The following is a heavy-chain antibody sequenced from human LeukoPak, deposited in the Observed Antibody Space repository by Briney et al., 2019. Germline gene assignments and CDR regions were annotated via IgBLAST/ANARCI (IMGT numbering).Heavy chain of an antibody. Sequence: GGSLRLSCAASGFTFSSYAMSWVRQAPGKGLEWVSVIYSGGSTYYADSVKGRFTISRDNSKNTLYLQMNSLRAEDTAVYYCARAGGSGYYYWGQGTLVTVSS. V-gene: IGHV3-53*01. D-gene: IGHD3-22*01. CDR3: ARAGGSGYYY. J-gene: IGHJ4*02. CDR1: GFTFSSYA. CDR2: IYSGGST.